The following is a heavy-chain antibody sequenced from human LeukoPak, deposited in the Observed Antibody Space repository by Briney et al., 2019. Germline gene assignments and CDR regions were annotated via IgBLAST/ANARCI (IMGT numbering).Heavy chain of an antibody. D-gene: IGHD6-19*01. CDR1: GGSFSSYY. V-gene: IGHV4-59*08. CDR2: IYNSGST. CDR3: ARHSYDSGWYFLGY. J-gene: IGHJ4*02. Sequence: SETLSLTCSASGGSFSSYYWSWIRQPPGKGLEWIGYIYNSGSTNYNPSLKSRVSISADTSKNQFSLNLKSVTAADTAVYFCARHSYDSGWYFLGYWGQGILVTVSS.